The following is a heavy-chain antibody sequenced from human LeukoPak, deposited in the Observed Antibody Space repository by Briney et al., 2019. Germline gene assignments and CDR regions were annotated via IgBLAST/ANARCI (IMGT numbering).Heavy chain of an antibody. Sequence: SETLSLTCTVSGGPIRTFYWNWIRQSPGKGLDWIGYIYYSGSTNYNSSLKSRVTISLDTSKNQFSLKLSSVTAADTAVYYCARGGYSGYGGKGGFDYWGQGTLVTVSS. CDR1: GGPIRTFY. V-gene: IGHV4-59*01. D-gene: IGHD5-12*01. CDR2: IYYSGST. J-gene: IGHJ4*02. CDR3: ARGGYSGYGGKGGFDY.